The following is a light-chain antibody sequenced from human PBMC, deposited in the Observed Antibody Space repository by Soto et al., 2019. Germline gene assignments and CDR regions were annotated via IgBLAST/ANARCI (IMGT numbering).Light chain of an antibody. CDR3: MQAVQTPRT. CDR1: QSLLHSNGYNY. V-gene: IGKV2-28*01. Sequence: DIVMTQSPLSLPVTPGEPASISCRSSQSLLHSNGYNYLEWYLQKPGQSPQLLIYAGSNRASGVPDRCSGSGSGTDFTLKISSVEAEDVGIFCCMQAVQTPRTCGPGPKLES. CDR2: AGS. J-gene: IGKJ2*01.